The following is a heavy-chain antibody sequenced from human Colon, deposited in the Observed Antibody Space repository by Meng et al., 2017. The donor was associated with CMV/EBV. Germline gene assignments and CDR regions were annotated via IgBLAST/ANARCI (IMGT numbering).Heavy chain of an antibody. CDR1: GGSISTSRYY. V-gene: IGHV4-39*07. CDR2: IYYSGMT. Sequence: SQTRSLTGTVSGGSISTSRYYWAWIRQPPGKGLEWIGNIYYSGMTYYNPSLKSRVAISKDTSKNQFSLKLRSVTAADTAVYYCASGYRSSDSCYTGEDWFDPWGQGTLVTVSS. D-gene: IGHD2-2*02. CDR3: ASGYRSSDSCYTGEDWFDP. J-gene: IGHJ5*02.